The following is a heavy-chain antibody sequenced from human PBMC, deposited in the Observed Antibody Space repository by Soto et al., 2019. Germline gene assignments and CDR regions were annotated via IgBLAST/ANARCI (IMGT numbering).Heavy chain of an antibody. CDR2: IYYSGST. Sequence: SVTLSLTWTVAGGSISSYYWSSIRQHPGKGLEWIGYIYYSGSTNYNPSLKSRVTISVDTSKIQFSLKLSCVTAADTAVYYCARQYCSGGSCYERYYYYYYMDVWGKGTTVIVSS. CDR1: GGSISSYY. D-gene: IGHD2-15*01. CDR3: ARQYCSGGSCYERYYYYYYMDV. J-gene: IGHJ6*03. V-gene: IGHV4-59*08.